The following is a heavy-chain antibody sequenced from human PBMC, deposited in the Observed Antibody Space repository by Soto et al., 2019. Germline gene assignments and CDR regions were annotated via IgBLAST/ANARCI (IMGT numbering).Heavy chain of an antibody. Sequence: SVKVSCKASGVTFSSYAISWVRQAPGQGLEWMGGLIPIFGTANYAQKFQGRVTITADKSTSTAYMELSSLRSEDTAVYYCARDRSSTYLDYWGQGTLVTVSS. V-gene: IGHV1-69*06. CDR2: LIPIFGTA. CDR3: ARDRSSTYLDY. CDR1: GVTFSSYA. D-gene: IGHD2-2*01. J-gene: IGHJ4*02.